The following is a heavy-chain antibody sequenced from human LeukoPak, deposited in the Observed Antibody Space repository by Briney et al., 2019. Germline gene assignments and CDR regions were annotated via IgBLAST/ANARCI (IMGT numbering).Heavy chain of an antibody. CDR3: ARDLTLFILRYFDWLSFGAFDI. D-gene: IGHD3-9*01. V-gene: IGHV1-2*02. CDR1: GYTFTGYY. CDR2: INPNSGGT. J-gene: IGHJ3*02. Sequence: PSASVKVSCEASGYTFTGYYMHWVRQAPGQGLEWMGWINPNSGGTNYAQKFQGRVTMTRDTSISTAYMELSRLRSDDTAVYYCARDLTLFILRYFDWLSFGAFDIWGQGTMVTVSS.